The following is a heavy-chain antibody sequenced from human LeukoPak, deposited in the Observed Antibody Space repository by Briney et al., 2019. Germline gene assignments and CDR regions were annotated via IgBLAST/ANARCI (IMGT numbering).Heavy chain of an antibody. D-gene: IGHD6-13*01. CDR2: INPSGGST. V-gene: IGHV1-46*01. J-gene: IGHJ4*02. Sequence: ASVKVSCKASGYTFTSYYMHWVRQAPGQGLEWMGIINPSGGSTSYAQKFQGRVTMTRDMSTSTAYMELRSVGSDDTAVYHCARVGFIAAAGTDFDYWGQGTLVTVSS. CDR3: ARVGFIAAAGTDFDY. CDR1: GYTFTSYY.